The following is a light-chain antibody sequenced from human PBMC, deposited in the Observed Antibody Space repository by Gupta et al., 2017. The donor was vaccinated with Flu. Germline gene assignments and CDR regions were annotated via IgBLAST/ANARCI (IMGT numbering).Light chain of an antibody. Sequence: QSVLTQPPSVSGAPGQRVTISCTGTSSNIGAGYDVHWYQQLPGTAPQLLIYGNTKRPSGVPDRFSGSKSDTSASLAISGLQAEDEADYFCQSYDSSLNGRVFGTGTKVTVL. V-gene: IGLV1-40*01. J-gene: IGLJ1*01. CDR1: SSNIGAGYD. CDR2: GNT. CDR3: QSYDSSLNGRV.